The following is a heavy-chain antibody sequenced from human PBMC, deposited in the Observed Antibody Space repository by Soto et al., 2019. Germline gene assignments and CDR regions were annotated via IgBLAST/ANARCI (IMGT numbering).Heavy chain of an antibody. CDR1: GFKFSNYA. Sequence: PGGSLRLSCAASGFKFSNYAMSWVRQAPGKGLEWVSLISATGGGTYYADSVKGRFTISIDNSHNTLYLQVHSLTAEDTAVYYCSKDRRAGGNSAFYFDFWGQGAQVTVSS. CDR2: ISATGGGT. CDR3: SKDRRAGGNSAFYFDF. D-gene: IGHD3-16*01. J-gene: IGHJ4*02. V-gene: IGHV3-23*01.